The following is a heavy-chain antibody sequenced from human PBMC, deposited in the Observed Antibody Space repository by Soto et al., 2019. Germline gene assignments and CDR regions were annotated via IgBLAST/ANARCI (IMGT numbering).Heavy chain of an antibody. CDR3: ARGTRQLEAVGELFQPMDV. Sequence: PGGSLRLSCAASGFTFSSYWMSWVRQAPGKGLEWVANIKQDGSEKYYVDSVKGRFTISRDNAKNSLYLQMNSLRAEDTAVYYCARGTRQLEAVGELFQPMDVWGQETTVTVSS. CDR2: IKQDGSEK. CDR1: GFTFSSYW. D-gene: IGHD3-10*01. V-gene: IGHV3-7*03. J-gene: IGHJ6*02.